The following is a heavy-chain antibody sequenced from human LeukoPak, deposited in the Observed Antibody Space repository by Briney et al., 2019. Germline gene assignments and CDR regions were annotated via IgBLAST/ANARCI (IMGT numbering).Heavy chain of an antibody. CDR1: GGSISSGSYY. V-gene: IGHV4-61*02. Sequence: SETLSLTCTVSGGSISSGSYYWNWIRQPAGKGLEWIGRIYSSGSTNYNPSLKSRVTISVDTSKNQFSLKLSSVTAADTAVYYCARDLAVAGLDYWGQGTLVTVSS. J-gene: IGHJ4*02. CDR2: IYSSGST. CDR3: ARDLAVAGLDY. D-gene: IGHD6-19*01.